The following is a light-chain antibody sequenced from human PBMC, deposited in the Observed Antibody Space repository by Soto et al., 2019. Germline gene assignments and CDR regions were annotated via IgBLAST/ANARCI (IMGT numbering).Light chain of an antibody. V-gene: IGKV3-15*01. Sequence: EIVMTQSPDTLSVSPGERATLSCRASQSVSSNLAWYQQKPGQTPRLLIYDASSRATGIPARFSGSGSWTDFTLTISSLQSEDFAVCYCQQYNNLPLTFGGGTNVEIK. CDR2: DAS. J-gene: IGKJ4*01. CDR1: QSVSSN. CDR3: QQYNNLPLT.